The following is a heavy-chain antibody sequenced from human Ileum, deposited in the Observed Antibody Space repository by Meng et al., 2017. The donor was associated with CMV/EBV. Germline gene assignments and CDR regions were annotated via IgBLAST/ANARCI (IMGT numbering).Heavy chain of an antibody. V-gene: IGHV1-69*05. J-gene: IGHJ6*02. CDR1: GGTFNSYA. CDR2: IIPIFGTA. CDR3: ARDIGNYAPKGYYGMDV. Sequence: SVKVSCKASGGTFNSYAISWVRHAPGQGLEWMGGIIPIFGTANYAQKFQGRVTITTDESTSTAYRELSSLRSEDTAVYYCARDIGNYAPKGYYGMDVWGQGTTVTVSS. D-gene: IGHD4-11*01.